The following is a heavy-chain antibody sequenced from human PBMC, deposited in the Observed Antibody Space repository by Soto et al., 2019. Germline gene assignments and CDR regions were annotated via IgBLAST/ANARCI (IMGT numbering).Heavy chain of an antibody. Sequence: SATLSLTCTVSGGSISSYYWSWIRQPPGKGLEWIGYIYYSGSTNYNPSLKSRVTISVDTSKNQFSLKLSSVTAADTAVYYCARGSTSASHLYYYYYMDVWGKGTTVTVSS. CDR2: IYYSGST. D-gene: IGHD2-2*01. V-gene: IGHV4-59*01. J-gene: IGHJ6*03. CDR3: ARGSTSASHLYYYYYMDV. CDR1: GGSISSYY.